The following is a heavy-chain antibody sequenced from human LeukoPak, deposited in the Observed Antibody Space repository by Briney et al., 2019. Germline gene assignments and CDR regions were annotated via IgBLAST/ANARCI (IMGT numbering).Heavy chain of an antibody. CDR2: IRYDGSNK. J-gene: IGHJ4*02. V-gene: IGHV3-30*02. Sequence: GSLRLSCAASGFTFSSYGMHWVRQAPGKGLEWVAFIRYDGSNKYYADSVKGRFTISRDNSKNTLYLQMNSLRAEDTAVYYCAKDYCSSTSCYRGFDYWGQGTLVTVSS. CDR1: GFTFSSYG. D-gene: IGHD2-2*02. CDR3: AKDYCSSTSCYRGFDY.